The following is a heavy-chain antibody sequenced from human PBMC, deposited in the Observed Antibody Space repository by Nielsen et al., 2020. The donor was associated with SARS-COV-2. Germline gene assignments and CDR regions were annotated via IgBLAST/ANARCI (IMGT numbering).Heavy chain of an antibody. V-gene: IGHV4-59*08. Sequence: SETLSLTCTVSGGSISSYYWSWIRQPPGKGLEWIGYIYYSGSTNYNPSLESRVTISVDTSKNQFSLKLNSVTAADTAVYYCARLDPSGTNEASDIWGQGTMVTVSS. J-gene: IGHJ3*02. CDR3: ARLDPSGTNEASDI. CDR2: IYYSGST. D-gene: IGHD1-26*01. CDR1: GGSISSYY.